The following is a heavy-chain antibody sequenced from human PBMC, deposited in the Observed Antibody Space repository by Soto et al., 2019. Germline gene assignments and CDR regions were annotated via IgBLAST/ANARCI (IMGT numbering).Heavy chain of an antibody. CDR1: GGSISSSSYY. J-gene: IGHJ4*02. D-gene: IGHD2-21*02. V-gene: IGHV4-39*01. Sequence: PSETLSLTCTVSGGSISSSSYYWGWIRQPPGKGLEWIGSIYYSGSTYYNPSLKSRVTISVDTSKNQFSLKLSSVTAADTAVYYCASPTKNGDYYFDYWGQGTLVTVSS. CDR2: IYYSGST. CDR3: ASPTKNGDYYFDY.